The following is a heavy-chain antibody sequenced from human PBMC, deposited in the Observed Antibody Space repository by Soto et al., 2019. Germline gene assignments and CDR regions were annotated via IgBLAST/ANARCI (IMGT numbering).Heavy chain of an antibody. CDR1: GLTVSNAG. CDR2: IKSQTYGGTT. Sequence: GGSLRLCCAASGLTVSNAGVNWVGKAKRKGLEWVGRIKSQTYGGTTDYAAPVKGRFTISRDDSINTLYLQMHSLKTEDTVVYYCSTGRSKWELLSNFDYWGQRTLLTVHS. J-gene: IGHJ4*02. V-gene: IGHV3-15*07. D-gene: IGHD1-26*01. CDR3: STGRSKWELLSNFDY.